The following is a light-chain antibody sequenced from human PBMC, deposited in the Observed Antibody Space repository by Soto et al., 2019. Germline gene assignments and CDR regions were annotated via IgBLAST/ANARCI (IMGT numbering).Light chain of an antibody. CDR2: DAS. CDR3: QQYDNLPMYT. J-gene: IGKJ2*01. CDR1: QTISTW. Sequence: DIQMTQSPSTLSASVGDRVTITCRASQTISTWLAWYQQKPGKAPKLLIYDASNLEAGVPSRFSGSGSGTDFTFTISSLQHEDIATYYCQQYDNLPMYTFGQGTRLEIK. V-gene: IGKV1-33*01.